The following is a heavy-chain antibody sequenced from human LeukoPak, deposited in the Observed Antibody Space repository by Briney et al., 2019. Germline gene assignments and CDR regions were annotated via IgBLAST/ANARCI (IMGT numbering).Heavy chain of an antibody. J-gene: IGHJ4*02. CDR3: ERGLVVRVSLTGYYPTLFDL. Sequence: PSETLSLTCAVYGGSISSYYWSWIRQPPGKGLEWIGEINHVGSTNFNPSLKSRVSISVDTSKNQFSLKLNSVTAADTAVYYCERGLVVRVSLTGYYPTLFDLWGQRTLVTVSS. CDR1: GGSISSYY. CDR2: INHVGST. D-gene: IGHD3-9*01. V-gene: IGHV4-34*01.